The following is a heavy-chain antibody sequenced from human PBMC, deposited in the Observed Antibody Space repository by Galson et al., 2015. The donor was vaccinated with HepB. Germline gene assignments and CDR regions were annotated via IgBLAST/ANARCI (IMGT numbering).Heavy chain of an antibody. J-gene: IGHJ4*02. CDR1: GFTFSSYA. V-gene: IGHV3-30*04. CDR3: AREGDSDYGDDVLNYFDY. D-gene: IGHD4-17*01. Sequence: SLRLSCAASGFTFSSYAMHWVRQAPGKGLEWVAVISYDGSNKYYADSVKGRFTISRDNSKNTLYLQMNSLRAEDTAVYYCAREGDSDYGDDVLNYFDYWGQGTLVTVSS. CDR2: ISYDGSNK.